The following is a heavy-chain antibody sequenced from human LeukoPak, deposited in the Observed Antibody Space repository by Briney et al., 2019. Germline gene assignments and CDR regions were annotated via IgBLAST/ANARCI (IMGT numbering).Heavy chain of an antibody. CDR3: ATLREGYCSGGSCYDFGMDV. Sequence: PSETLSLTCTVSGGSISSYYGSWIRQPPGKGLEWIGYIYYSGSTNYNPSLKSRVTISVDTSKNQFSLKLSSVTAADTAVYYCATLREGYCSGGSCYDFGMDVWGQGTTVTVSS. D-gene: IGHD2-15*01. J-gene: IGHJ6*02. CDR2: IYYSGST. V-gene: IGHV4-59*01. CDR1: GGSISSYY.